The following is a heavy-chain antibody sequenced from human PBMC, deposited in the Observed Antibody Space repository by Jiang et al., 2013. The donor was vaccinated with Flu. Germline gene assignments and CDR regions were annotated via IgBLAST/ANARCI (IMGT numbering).Heavy chain of an antibody. V-gene: IGHV1-69*06. CDR1: GGSFSSYA. CDR2: ILPIFGTA. J-gene: IGHJ5*02. Sequence: SGAEVKKPGSSVKVSCKASGGSFSSYATNWVRQAPGQGLEWMGVILPIFGTAKYAQKHQGRVTITADKSTSTAYMELSSLRSEDTAVYYCARDSTLLIGGYYHNWFDPWGQGTLVTVSS. CDR3: ARDSTLLIGGYYHNWFDP. D-gene: IGHD3-22*01.